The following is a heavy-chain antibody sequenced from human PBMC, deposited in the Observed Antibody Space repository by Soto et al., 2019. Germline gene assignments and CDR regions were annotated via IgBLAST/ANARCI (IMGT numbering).Heavy chain of an antibody. J-gene: IGHJ4*02. Sequence: GGSLRLSCAASGFTFSSYGMHWVRQAPGKGLEWVAVIWYDGSNKYYADSVKGRFTISRDNSKNTLYLQMNSLRAEDTAVYYCARTSVVAATLPVKDYFDYWGQGTLVTVSS. CDR2: IWYDGSNK. V-gene: IGHV3-33*01. CDR1: GFTFSSYG. D-gene: IGHD2-15*01. CDR3: ARTSVVAATLPVKDYFDY.